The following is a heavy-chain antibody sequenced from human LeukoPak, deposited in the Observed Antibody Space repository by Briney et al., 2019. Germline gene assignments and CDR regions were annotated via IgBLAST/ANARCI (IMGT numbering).Heavy chain of an antibody. CDR2: INPNSGGT. D-gene: IGHD6-6*01. CDR3: ARDPNSIAAPTYSNIHGDY. CDR1: GYTFTGYY. Sequence: VASVKVSCKASGYTFTGYYMHWVRQAPGQGLEWMGWINPNSGGTNYAQKFQGRVTMTRDTSISTAYMELSRLRSDDTAVYYCARDPNSIAAPTYSNIHGDYWGQGTLVTVSS. V-gene: IGHV1-2*02. J-gene: IGHJ4*02.